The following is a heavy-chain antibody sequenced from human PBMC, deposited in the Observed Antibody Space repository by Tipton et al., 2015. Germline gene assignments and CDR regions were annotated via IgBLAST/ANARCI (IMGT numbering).Heavy chain of an antibody. V-gene: IGHV4-38-2*01. Sequence: TLSLTCALSGYSISSGYYWGWIRQPPGKGLEWIGNIYDSGSTYYNPSLKSRVTMSRDTSKNQFSLKLTSVTAADTAVYYCACQDYDSLTRDYQTVDYWGQGTLVTVSS. J-gene: IGHJ4*02. CDR1: GYSISSGYY. D-gene: IGHD3-9*01. CDR3: ACQDYDSLTRDYQTVDY. CDR2: IYDSGST.